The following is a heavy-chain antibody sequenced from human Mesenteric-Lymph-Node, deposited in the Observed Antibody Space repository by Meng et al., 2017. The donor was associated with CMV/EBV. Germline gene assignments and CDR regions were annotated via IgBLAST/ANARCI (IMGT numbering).Heavy chain of an antibody. CDR3: ARGYSGSYHRRFYFDY. D-gene: IGHD1-26*01. CDR1: GGSFSGYY. V-gene: IGHV4-34*01. CDR2: INHSGST. Sequence: YGGSFSGYYWSCIRQPTGKGLEWIGEINHSGSTNYNPSLKSRVTISVDTSKNQFSLKLSSVTAADTAVYYCARGYSGSYHRRFYFDYWGQGTLVTVSS. J-gene: IGHJ4*02.